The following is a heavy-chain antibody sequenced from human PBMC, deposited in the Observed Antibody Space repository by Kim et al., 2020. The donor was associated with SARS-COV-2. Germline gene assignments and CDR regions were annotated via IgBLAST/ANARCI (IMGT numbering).Heavy chain of an antibody. J-gene: IGHJ4*02. D-gene: IGHD1-1*01. V-gene: IGHV3-23*01. CDR1: GFTFSSYA. CDR2: ISGGGGST. CDR3: AKSAWNIYEPHYFDH. Sequence: GGSLRLSCAAPGFTFSSYAMSWVRQAPGRGLQWVSSISGGGGSTYYGDSVKGRFTISRDNPKNMLYLQMDSLRADDTAVYYCAKSAWNIYEPHYFDHWGQGARVSVSS.